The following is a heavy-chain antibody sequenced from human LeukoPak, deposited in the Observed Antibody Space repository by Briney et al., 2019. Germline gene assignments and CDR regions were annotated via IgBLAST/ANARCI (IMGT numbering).Heavy chain of an antibody. CDR3: ARATIADSSTYYIDY. D-gene: IGHD3-22*01. CDR2: INPNSGGT. V-gene: IGHV1-2*02. Sequence: GASVKVSCKASGYTFSDYYMHWVRQAPGQGLEWMGWINPNSGGTNYAQKFQGRVTMTRDMSISTAYMEASRLTSDDTAVYYCARATIADSSTYYIDYWGLGTLVTVSS. CDR1: GYTFSDYY. J-gene: IGHJ4*02.